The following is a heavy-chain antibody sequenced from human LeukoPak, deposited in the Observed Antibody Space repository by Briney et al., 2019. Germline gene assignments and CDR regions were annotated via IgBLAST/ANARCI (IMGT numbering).Heavy chain of an antibody. CDR2: IYSGGST. Sequence: GGSLRLSCAASGFTVSSNYMSWVRQAPGKGLEWVSVIYSGGSTYYADSVKGRFTISRDNSKNTLYLQMNSLRGDDTALYYCARDQFCGRDNCYTPLNEDYWGQGTLVTVSS. D-gene: IGHD2-2*02. V-gene: IGHV3-53*01. CDR3: ARDQFCGRDNCYTPLNEDY. J-gene: IGHJ4*02. CDR1: GFTVSSNY.